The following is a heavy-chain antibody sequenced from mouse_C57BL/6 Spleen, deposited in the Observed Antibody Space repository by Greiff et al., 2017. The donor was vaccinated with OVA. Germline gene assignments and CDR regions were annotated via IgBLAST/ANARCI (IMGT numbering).Heavy chain of an antibody. Sequence: VQLQQSGPGLVKPSQSLSLTCSVTGYSITSGYYWNWIRQFPGNKLEWMGYISYDGSNNYNPSLKNRISITRDTSKNQFFLKLNSVTTEDTATYYCARDWGSEGFAYWGQGTLVTVSA. J-gene: IGHJ3*01. V-gene: IGHV3-6*01. CDR2: ISYDGSN. CDR3: ARDWGSEGFAY. CDR1: GYSITSGYY.